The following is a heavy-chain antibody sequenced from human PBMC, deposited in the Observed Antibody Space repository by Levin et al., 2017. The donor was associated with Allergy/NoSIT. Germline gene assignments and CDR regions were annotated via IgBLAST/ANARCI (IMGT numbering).Heavy chain of an antibody. Sequence: HGESLKISCAASGFTFSSYWMHWVRQAPGKGLVWVSRINSDGSDTSYADSVKGRFTISRDTAKNTLYLQMNSLRAEDTAVYYCARGLQSVTNYKGYYYYYYMDVWGKGTTVTVSS. CDR2: INSDGSDT. D-gene: IGHD4-17*01. CDR3: ARGLQSVTNYKGYYYYYYMDV. V-gene: IGHV3-74*01. CDR1: GFTFSSYW. J-gene: IGHJ6*03.